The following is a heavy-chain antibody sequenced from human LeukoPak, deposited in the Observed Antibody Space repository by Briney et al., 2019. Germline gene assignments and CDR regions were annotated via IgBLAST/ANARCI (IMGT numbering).Heavy chain of an antibody. D-gene: IGHD5-18*01. Sequence: PSETLSLTCTVSGGSISSYYWSWIRQPPGKGLEWIVYIYYSGSTNYNPSLKSRVTISVDTSKNQFSLKLSSVTAADTAVYYCASSHGYSYGYGPLAYYYYYGMDVWGQGTTVTVSS. CDR3: ASSHGYSYGYGPLAYYYYYGMDV. J-gene: IGHJ6*02. V-gene: IGHV4-59*08. CDR1: GGSISSYY. CDR2: IYYSGST.